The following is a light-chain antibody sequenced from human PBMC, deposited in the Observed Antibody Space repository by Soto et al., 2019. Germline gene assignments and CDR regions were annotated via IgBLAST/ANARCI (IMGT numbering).Light chain of an antibody. CDR1: SSDVGGYKY. CDR2: EVS. CDR3: SSYTSSSTL. Sequence: QSALTQPASVSGSPGQSITISCTGTSSDVGGYKYVSWYQQHPDKAPKLIIFEVSNRPSGISSRFSGSKSGNTASLTISGLQAEDEADYYCSSYTSSSTLFGTGTKDTVL. J-gene: IGLJ1*01. V-gene: IGLV2-14*01.